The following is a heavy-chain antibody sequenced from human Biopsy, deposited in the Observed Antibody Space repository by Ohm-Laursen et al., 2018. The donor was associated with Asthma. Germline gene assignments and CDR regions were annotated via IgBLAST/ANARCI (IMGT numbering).Heavy chain of an antibody. V-gene: IGHV4-59*01. D-gene: IGHD6-19*01. CDR2: VYWTGST. Sequence: SETLSLTCSVYGGSISSFYWSWIRQSPEKGLEWMGYVYWTGSTNYNPSLKSRVTMSVDTSENRMFLELTSVTAADTAIYYCVRAVRNEQWLAPFDYWGQGKPVTVSS. CDR1: GGSISSFY. J-gene: IGHJ4*02. CDR3: VRAVRNEQWLAPFDY.